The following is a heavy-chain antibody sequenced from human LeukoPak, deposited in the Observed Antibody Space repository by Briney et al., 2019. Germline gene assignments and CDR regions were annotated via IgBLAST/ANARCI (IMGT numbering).Heavy chain of an antibody. CDR1: GYTFTSYD. J-gene: IGHJ6*02. D-gene: IGHD6-13*01. Sequence: GXSVKVSCKASGYTFTSYDINWVRQATGQGLEWMGWMNPNSGNTGYAQKFQGRVTMTRNTSISTAYMELSSLRSEDTAVYYCARGRRIAAAGTWRLDYYYGMDVWGQGTTVTVSS. CDR2: MNPNSGNT. V-gene: IGHV1-8*01. CDR3: ARGRRIAAAGTWRLDYYYGMDV.